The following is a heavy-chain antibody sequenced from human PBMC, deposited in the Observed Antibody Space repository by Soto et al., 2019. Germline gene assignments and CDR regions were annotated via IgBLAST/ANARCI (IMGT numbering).Heavy chain of an antibody. Sequence: QVQLVESGGGVVQPGRSLRLSCAASGFTFSSYGMHWVRQAPGKGLEWVAVIWYDGSNKYYADSVKGRFTISRDNSKNTRYLQMNSLRAEDTAVYYCARPYSSGWYYFDYWGQGTLVTVSS. J-gene: IGHJ4*02. CDR1: GFTFSSYG. D-gene: IGHD6-19*01. CDR3: ARPYSSGWYYFDY. CDR2: IWYDGSNK. V-gene: IGHV3-33*01.